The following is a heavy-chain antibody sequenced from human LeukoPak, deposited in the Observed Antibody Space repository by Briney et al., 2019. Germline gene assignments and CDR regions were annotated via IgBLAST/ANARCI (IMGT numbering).Heavy chain of an antibody. Sequence: ASVKVSCEASGYTFTNYYMHWVRQAPGQGLEWMGIINPSGGSTSYAQKFQGRVTMTRDTSTSTAYMELSSLRSEDTAVYYCAILYGSFAPWGQGTLVTVSS. CDR2: INPSGGST. CDR1: GYTFTNYY. J-gene: IGHJ5*02. CDR3: AILYGSFAP. D-gene: IGHD4-17*01. V-gene: IGHV1-46*01.